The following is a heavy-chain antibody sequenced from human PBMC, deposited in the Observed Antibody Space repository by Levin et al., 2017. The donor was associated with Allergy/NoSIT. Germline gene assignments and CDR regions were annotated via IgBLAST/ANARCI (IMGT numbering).Heavy chain of an antibody. V-gene: IGHV4-34*01. J-gene: IGHJ6*02. CDR1: GGSFSGYY. CDR2: INHSGST. D-gene: IGHD6-13*01. Sequence: SETLSLTCAVYGGSFSGYYWSWIRQPPGKGLEWIGEINHSGSTNYNPSLKSRVTISVDTSKNQFSLKLSSVTAADTAVYYCAITSSLWYYYYGMDVWGQGTTVTGSS. CDR3: AITSSLWYYYYGMDV.